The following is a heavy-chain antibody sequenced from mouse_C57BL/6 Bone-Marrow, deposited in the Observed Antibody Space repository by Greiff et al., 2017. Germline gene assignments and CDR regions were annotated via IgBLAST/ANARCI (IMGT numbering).Heavy chain of an antibody. CDR1: GFNIKDDY. CDR2: IDPENGDT. Sequence: VQLKQSGAELVRPGASVKLSCTASGFNIKDDYMHWVKQRPEQGLEWIGWIDPENGDTEYASKFQGKATITADTSSNTAYLQLSSLTSEDTAVYYCTHYYYGSYYFVYWGQGTTLTVSS. D-gene: IGHD1-1*01. V-gene: IGHV14-4*01. CDR3: THYYYGSYYFVY. J-gene: IGHJ2*01.